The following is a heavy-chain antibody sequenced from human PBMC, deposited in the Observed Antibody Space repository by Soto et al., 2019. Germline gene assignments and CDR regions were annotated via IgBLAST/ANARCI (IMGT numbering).Heavy chain of an antibody. CDR1: GFTFSDHY. D-gene: IGHD2-21*01. J-gene: IGHJ4*02. V-gene: IGHV3-72*01. CDR2: IRNKANSYTT. Sequence: PGGSLRLSCAASGFTFSDHYMDWVRQAPGKGLEWVGRIRNKANSYTTEYAASVKGRFTISRDDSRNSLYLQMNSLKTEDTAMYYCSRAGRLTTPFYFDYWGQGTLVTVSS. CDR3: SRAGRLTTPFYFDY.